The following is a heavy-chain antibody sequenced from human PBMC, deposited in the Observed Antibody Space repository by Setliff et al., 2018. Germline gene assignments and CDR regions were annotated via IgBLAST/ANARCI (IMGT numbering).Heavy chain of an antibody. D-gene: IGHD3-3*01. J-gene: IGHJ3*02. CDR2: IYYSGNT. CDR3: ARGKTFFGAFIRAFDI. CDR1: GGSIDSHY. Sequence: SETLSLTCSVSGGSIDSHYWSWIRQPPGKGLEWIGSIYYSGNTNYNPSLKSRVTISIDTSKNQFSLKLSSVTAADTAVYHCARGKTFFGAFIRAFDIWGQGRMVTGSS. V-gene: IGHV4-59*11.